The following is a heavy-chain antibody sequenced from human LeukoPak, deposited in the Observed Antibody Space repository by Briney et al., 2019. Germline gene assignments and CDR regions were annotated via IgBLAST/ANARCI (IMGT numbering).Heavy chain of an antibody. CDR3: ARDRTYYYDSSGYYRNNWFDP. J-gene: IGHJ5*02. CDR1: GYTFTGYY. CDR2: INPNSGGT. D-gene: IGHD3-22*01. Sequence: ASVKVSCKASGYTFTGYYMHWVRQAPGQGLEWMGWINPNSGGTNYAQKFQGRVTMTRDMSISTAYMELSRLRSDDTAVYYCARDRTYYYDSSGYYRNNWFDPWGQGTLVTVSS. V-gene: IGHV1-2*02.